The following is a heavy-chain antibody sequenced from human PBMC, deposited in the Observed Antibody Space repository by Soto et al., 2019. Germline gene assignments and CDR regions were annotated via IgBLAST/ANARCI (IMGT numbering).Heavy chain of an antibody. J-gene: IGHJ3*02. CDR2: IHYSGST. CDR3: ARDCLVVDDGFDI. V-gene: IGHV4-59*01. Sequence: PSETLSVTCAISGGFINGFYWSWIRQPAGKGLEWIGHIHYSGSTRYNRSLERRAIISHDTSRNQYSLKLTSVTAADTAVYSCARDCLVVDDGFDISGQGTLVTV. CDR1: GGFINGFY. D-gene: IGHD2-2*01.